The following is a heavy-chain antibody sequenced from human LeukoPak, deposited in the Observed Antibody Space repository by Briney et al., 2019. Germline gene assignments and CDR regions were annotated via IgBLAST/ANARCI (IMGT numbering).Heavy chain of an antibody. V-gene: IGHV3-21*01. D-gene: IGHD6-6*01. CDR1: GFTFSSYS. CDR3: ARSISRRYYFDY. J-gene: IGHJ4*02. CDR2: ISSSSSYI. Sequence: GGSLRLSCAASGFTFSSYSMNWVRQAPGKGLEWVSSISSSSSYIYYADSVKGRSAISRDNAKNSLYLQMNSLRAEDTAVYYCARSISRRYYFDYWGQGTLVTVSS.